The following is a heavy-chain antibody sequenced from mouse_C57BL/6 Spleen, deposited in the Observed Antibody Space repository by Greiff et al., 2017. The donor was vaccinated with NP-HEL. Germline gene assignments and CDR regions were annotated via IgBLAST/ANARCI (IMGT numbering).Heavy chain of an antibody. V-gene: IGHV5-16*01. J-gene: IGHJ3*01. D-gene: IGHD1-1*01. CDR3: AREDYSAWFAY. CDR1: GFTFSDYY. Sequence: EVKLVESEGGLVQPGSSMKLSCTASGFTFSDYYMAWVRQVPEKGLEWVANINYDGSSTYYLDSLKSRFIISRDNAKNILYLQMSSLKSEDTATYYCAREDYSAWFAYWGQGTLVTVSA. CDR2: INYDGSST.